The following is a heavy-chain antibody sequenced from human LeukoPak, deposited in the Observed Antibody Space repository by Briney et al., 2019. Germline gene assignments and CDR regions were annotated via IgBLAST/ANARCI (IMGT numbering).Heavy chain of an antibody. V-gene: IGHV4-34*01. CDR1: GGSFSGYY. D-gene: IGHD3-10*01. CDR2: INHSGST. Sequence: SETLSLTCAVYGGSFSGYYWSWIRQPPGKGLEWIGEINHSGSTNYNPSLKSRVTISVDTSKNQFSLKLSSVTAADTAVYYCARGKIVSSYCYGSPQFDPWGQGTLVTVSS. CDR3: ARGKIVSSYCYGSPQFDP. J-gene: IGHJ5*02.